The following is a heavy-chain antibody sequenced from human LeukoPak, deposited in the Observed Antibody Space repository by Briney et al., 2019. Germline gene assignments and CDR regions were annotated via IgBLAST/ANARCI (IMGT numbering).Heavy chain of an antibody. CDR3: ARRRPYYDSSGYHYYFDY. Sequence: SETLSLTCAVYGGSFSGYHWSWIRQPPGKGLEWIGEINHSGSTNYNPSLKSRVTISVDTSKNQFSLKLSSVTAADTAVYYCARRRPYYDSSGYHYYFDYWGQGTLLTVSS. D-gene: IGHD3-22*01. CDR1: GGSFSGYH. J-gene: IGHJ4*02. CDR2: INHSGST. V-gene: IGHV4-34*01.